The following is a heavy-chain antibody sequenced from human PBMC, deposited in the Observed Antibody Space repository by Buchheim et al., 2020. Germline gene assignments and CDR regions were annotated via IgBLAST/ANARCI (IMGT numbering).Heavy chain of an antibody. J-gene: IGHJ6*02. CDR3: ACGSLGYWSGGSCYPCNRIRRGMDV. Sequence: QVQLQESGPGLVKPSETLSLTCTVSGGSISSYYWSWIRQPPGKGLEWIGYIYYSGSTNYNPSLKSRVTISVDTSKNQFSLKQSFLTAADTAVYCCACGSLGYWSGGSCYPCNRIRRGMDVWGQGTT. V-gene: IGHV4-59*01. CDR2: IYYSGST. CDR1: GGSISSYY. D-gene: IGHD2-15*01.